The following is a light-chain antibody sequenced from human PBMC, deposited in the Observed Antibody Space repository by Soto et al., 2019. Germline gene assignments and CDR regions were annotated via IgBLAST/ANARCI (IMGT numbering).Light chain of an antibody. J-gene: IGKJ1*01. V-gene: IGKV3-15*01. Sequence: EIVMTQSPATLSVSPGERATLSCRASQSVSSNLAWYQQKPGQAPRLLIYGASTRATGIPARFSGSGSGTEFTLTISSRQSEDFAVYYGQQYNNWPPWTFGQGTKVEI. CDR3: QQYNNWPPWT. CDR1: QSVSSN. CDR2: GAS.